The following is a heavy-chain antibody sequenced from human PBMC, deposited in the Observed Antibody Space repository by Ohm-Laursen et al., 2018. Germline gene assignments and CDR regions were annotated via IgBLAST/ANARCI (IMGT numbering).Heavy chain of an antibody. CDR1: GGSISSYY. V-gene: IGHV4-59*01. J-gene: IGHJ4*02. Sequence: SETLSLTCAVSGGSISSYYWSWIRQSPEKGLEWIGYVYYIGNTNYNPSLKSRVTMSADTSKNQFSLKLTSVTAADTAVYYCARGRGYSYDYFTYWGQGTLVTVSS. CDR3: ARGRGYSYDYFTY. CDR2: VYYIGNT. D-gene: IGHD5-18*01.